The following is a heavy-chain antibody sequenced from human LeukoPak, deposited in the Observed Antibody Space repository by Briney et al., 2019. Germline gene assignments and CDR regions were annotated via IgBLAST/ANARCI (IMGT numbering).Heavy chain of an antibody. Sequence: PSETLSLTCAVYGGSFSGYYWSWIRQPPGKGLEWIGEINHSGSTNYNPSLKSRVTISVDTSKNQLSLKLSSVTAADTAVYYCARGRYGGDYFDYWGQGTLVTVSS. CDR2: INHSGST. J-gene: IGHJ4*02. CDR1: GGSFSGYY. V-gene: IGHV4-34*01. D-gene: IGHD3-16*01. CDR3: ARGRYGGDYFDY.